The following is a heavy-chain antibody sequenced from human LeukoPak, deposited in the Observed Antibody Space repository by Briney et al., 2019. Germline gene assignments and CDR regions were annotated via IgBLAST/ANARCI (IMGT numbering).Heavy chain of an antibody. D-gene: IGHD3-10*01. V-gene: IGHV3-9*01. Sequence: PGRSLRLSCAASGFTFDDYAMHWVRQAPGKGLEWVSGISWNSGSIGYAGSVKGRFTISRDNAKNSLCLQMNSLRAEDTALYYCAKALGDWGQGTLVTVSS. CDR1: GFTFDDYA. CDR3: AKALGD. J-gene: IGHJ4*02. CDR2: ISWNSGSI.